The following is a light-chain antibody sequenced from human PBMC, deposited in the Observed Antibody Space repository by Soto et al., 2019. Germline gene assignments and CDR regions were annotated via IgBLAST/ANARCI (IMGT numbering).Light chain of an antibody. J-gene: IGKJ4*02. V-gene: IGKV3-20*01. Sequence: IVLTQSPGTLSLSPGETATLSCRASQSIKNMYLAWYQQKPGQSPRLLIYGTSTRATGLPDRFSGSGSGTDFTLTISRLEPEDFAVYYCQQFAGSPYLTFGGGTKLEIK. CDR3: QQFAGSPYLT. CDR1: QSIKNMY. CDR2: GTS.